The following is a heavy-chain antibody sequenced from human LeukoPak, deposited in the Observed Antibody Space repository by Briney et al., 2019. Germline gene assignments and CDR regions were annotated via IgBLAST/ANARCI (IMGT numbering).Heavy chain of an antibody. V-gene: IGHV4-61*01. Sequence: SETLSLTCTVSGGSVSSVSYYWSWIRQPPGKGLAWIGYISYRGSTNYNPSLKSRVTISVDTSKNQFSLKLSSVTAADTAVYYCARLYCSRTSCYLDYWGQGTLVTVSS. CDR1: GGSVSSVSYY. D-gene: IGHD2-2*01. J-gene: IGHJ4*02. CDR3: ARLYCSRTSCYLDY. CDR2: ISYRGST.